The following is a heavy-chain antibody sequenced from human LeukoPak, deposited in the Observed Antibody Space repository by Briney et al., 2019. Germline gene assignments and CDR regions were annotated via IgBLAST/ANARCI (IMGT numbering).Heavy chain of an antibody. CDR3: AKVRFEYQLLSAYFDY. D-gene: IGHD2-2*01. Sequence: GGSLRLSCAASGFTFSSYGMHWVRQAPGKGLEWVAVILYDGSNKYYADSVKGRFTISRDNSKNTLYLQMNSLRAEDTAVYYCAKVRFEYQLLSAYFDYWGQGTLVTVSS. J-gene: IGHJ4*02. CDR2: ILYDGSNK. V-gene: IGHV3-30*18. CDR1: GFTFSSYG.